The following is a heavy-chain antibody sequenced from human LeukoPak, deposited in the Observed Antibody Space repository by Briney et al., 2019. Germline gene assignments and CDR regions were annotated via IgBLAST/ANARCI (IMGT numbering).Heavy chain of an antibody. CDR3: TRHGSGRRRASFLDV. D-gene: IGHD3-10*01. J-gene: IGHJ6*02. CDR2: MYSGGST. V-gene: IGHV3-53*04. Sequence: SHRPFCEAPRFTESSNSRSSAHQEQGKGLEWVSVMYSGGSTSYAGSVNSRFTIYRHTSKNTLYLQMNRLRAEDPAVYYCTRHGSGRRRASFLDVWGQGTTVTVSS. CDR1: RFTESSNS.